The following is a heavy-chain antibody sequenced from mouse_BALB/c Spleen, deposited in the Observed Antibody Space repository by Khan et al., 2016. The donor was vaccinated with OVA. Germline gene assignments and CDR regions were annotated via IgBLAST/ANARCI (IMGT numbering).Heavy chain of an antibody. J-gene: IGHJ2*01. CDR2: ISYSGNT. D-gene: IGHD1-1*01. Sequence: EVQLVESGPGLVKPSQSLSLTCTVTGYSITSDYAWNWIRQFPGNQLEWMGFISYSGNTNYNPSLKSRISITRDTTKNQFFLQLNSVTIEDTATYYCDRVYGGDFDYWGQGTTLTVSS. CDR3: DRVYGGDFDY. CDR1: GYSITSDYA. V-gene: IGHV3-2*02.